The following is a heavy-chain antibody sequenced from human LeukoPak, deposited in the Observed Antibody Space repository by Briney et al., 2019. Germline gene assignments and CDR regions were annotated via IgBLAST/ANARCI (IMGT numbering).Heavy chain of an antibody. CDR2: IKQDGSEK. CDR3: AREHSTTPDY. D-gene: IGHD5/OR15-5a*01. CDR1: GFTFSSYD. V-gene: IGHV3-7*03. Sequence: QPGGSLRLSCAASGFTFSSYDMHWVRQAPGKGLEWVANIKQDGSEKYYVDSVKGRFTISRDNAKNSLYLQMNSLRAEDTAVYYCAREHSTTPDYWGQGTLVTVSS. J-gene: IGHJ4*02.